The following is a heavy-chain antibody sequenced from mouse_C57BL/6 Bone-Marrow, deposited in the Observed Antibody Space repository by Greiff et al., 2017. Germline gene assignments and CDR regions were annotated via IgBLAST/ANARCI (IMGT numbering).Heavy chain of an antibody. J-gene: IGHJ1*03. CDR3: TRDITTVVANWYFDV. V-gene: IGHV5-9-1*02. D-gene: IGHD1-1*01. Sequence: EVHLVESGEGLVKPGGSLKLSCAASGFTFSSYAMSWVRQTPEKRLEWVAYISSGGDYIYYADTVKGRFTLSRDNARNTLYLQMSSLKSEDTAMYYWTRDITTVVANWYFDVWGTGTTVTVSS. CDR2: ISSGGDYI. CDR1: GFTFSSYA.